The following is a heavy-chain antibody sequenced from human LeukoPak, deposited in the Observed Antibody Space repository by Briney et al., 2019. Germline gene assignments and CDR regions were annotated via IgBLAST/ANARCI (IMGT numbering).Heavy chain of an antibody. CDR2: IYYSGST. V-gene: IGHV4-39*07. Sequence: SETLSLTCTVSGGSISSSSYYWGWIRQPPGKGLEWIGSIYYSGSTYYNPSLKSRVTISVDTSKNQFSLKLSSVTAADTAVYYCALADNWNSNWFDPWAREPWSPSPQ. CDR3: ALADNWNSNWFDP. CDR1: GGSISSSSYY. D-gene: IGHD1-7*01. J-gene: IGHJ5*02.